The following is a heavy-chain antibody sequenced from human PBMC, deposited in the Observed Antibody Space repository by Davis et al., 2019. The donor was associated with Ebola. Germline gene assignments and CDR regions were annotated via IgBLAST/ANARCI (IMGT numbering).Heavy chain of an antibody. D-gene: IGHD3-3*01. CDR2: MYHTGKT. CDR1: GYSISSGHY. CDR3: ARSFPTHAGFWSGHSPFDS. V-gene: IGHV4-38-2*02. J-gene: IGHJ4*02. Sequence: PSETLSPTCTVSGYSISSGHYWGWIRQSPTKGLEWIASMYHTGKTYYNPSLQSRVTISVDTSKNQFSLRVNSVAATDTAVYYCARSFPTHAGFWSGHSPFDSWGQGTLVTVSS.